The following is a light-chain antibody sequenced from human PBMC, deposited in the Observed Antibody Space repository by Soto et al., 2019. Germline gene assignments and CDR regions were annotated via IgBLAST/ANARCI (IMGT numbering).Light chain of an antibody. Sequence: DIQMTQSPSTLSASIGDRVTITCRASQNISNWLAWYQQKPGKAPKLLIYKASSLEGGVPSRFSGSASGTEFTLTISSRQPDDFATYSCQHYDGFPWTFGKGTKVEIK. CDR3: QHYDGFPWT. CDR1: QNISNW. J-gene: IGKJ1*01. V-gene: IGKV1-5*03. CDR2: KAS.